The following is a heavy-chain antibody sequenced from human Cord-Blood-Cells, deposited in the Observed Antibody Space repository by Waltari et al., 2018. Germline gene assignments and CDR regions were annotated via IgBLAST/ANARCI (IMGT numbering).Heavy chain of an antibody. J-gene: IGHJ5*02. D-gene: IGHD3-10*01. Sequence: QVQLQQWGAGLLKPSETLSLTYAVYGGSFSGYYWSWIRQPPGKGLEWIGEINHSGSTNYNPSLKSRVTISVDTSKNQFSLKLSSVTAADTAVYYCARVIYGSGSYSDWFDPWGQGTLVTVSS. CDR1: GGSFSGYY. CDR3: ARVIYGSGSYSDWFDP. V-gene: IGHV4-34*01. CDR2: INHSGST.